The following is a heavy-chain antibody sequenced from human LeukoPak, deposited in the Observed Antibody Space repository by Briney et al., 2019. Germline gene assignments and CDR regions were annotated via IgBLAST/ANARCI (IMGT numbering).Heavy chain of an antibody. V-gene: IGHV3-53*01. D-gene: IGHD2/OR15-2a*01. CDR3: ALTYYFDGRGYSYFDY. CDR2: IFSSDST. Sequence: PGGSLRLSCEVSGFSVDGNYMTWVRQVPGRGLEWVALIFSSDSTDYPDSVKGRFTISRDKSKNTLHLQMDSLRPEDTAMYYCALTYYFDGRGYSYFDYWGQGALVTVSS. J-gene: IGHJ4*02. CDR1: GFSVDGNY.